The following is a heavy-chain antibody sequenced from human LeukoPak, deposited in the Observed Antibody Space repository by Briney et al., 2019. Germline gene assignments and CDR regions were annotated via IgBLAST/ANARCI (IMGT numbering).Heavy chain of an antibody. Sequence: GGSLRLSCAASGFTFTSYAMSWVRQAPGKGLEWVSVISGSGGSTYYADSVKGRFTISRDNSKNTLYLQMNSLRAEDTAVYYCAKEVYGDSTGGRFQHWGQGTLVTVSS. D-gene: IGHD4-17*01. CDR2: ISGSGGST. CDR1: GFTFTSYA. CDR3: AKEVYGDSTGGRFQH. V-gene: IGHV3-23*01. J-gene: IGHJ1*01.